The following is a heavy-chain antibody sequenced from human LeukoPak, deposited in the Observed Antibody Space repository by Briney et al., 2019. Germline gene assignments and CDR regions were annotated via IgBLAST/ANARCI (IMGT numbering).Heavy chain of an antibody. V-gene: IGHV3-21*01. D-gene: IGHD6-19*01. CDR3: AREKEWLVPSLYYYYYYMDV. J-gene: IGHJ6*03. CDR2: ISSISSYI. CDR1: GFTFSSYS. Sequence: GGSLGLSCAASGFTFSSYSMNWVRKPPGKGLEWFSSISSISSYIYYADSVKGRFTISRDNAKNSLYLQMNSLRAEDTAVYYCAREKEWLVPSLYYYYYYMDVWGKGTTVTVSS.